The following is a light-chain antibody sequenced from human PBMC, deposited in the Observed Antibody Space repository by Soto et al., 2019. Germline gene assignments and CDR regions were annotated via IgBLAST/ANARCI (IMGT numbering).Light chain of an antibody. CDR1: QSISNN. V-gene: IGKV1-39*01. CDR3: QQTYSTPWT. J-gene: IGKJ1*01. Sequence: DIQMTQSPSTLSAFVGDRVTITCRASQSISNNLNWFQQKPGKAPNLLIFTASNLQSGVPSRFSGSGYGTDFTLTISSLQPEDFAVYYCQQTYSTPWTFGRGTKVDIK. CDR2: TAS.